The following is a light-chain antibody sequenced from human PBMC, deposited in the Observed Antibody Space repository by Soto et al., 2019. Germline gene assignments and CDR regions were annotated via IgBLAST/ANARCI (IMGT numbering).Light chain of an antibody. CDR1: QSVSSNY. CDR3: QQYAASPLT. J-gene: IGKJ4*01. Sequence: EIVLTQSSGTLSLSPGERVTLSCRASQSVSSNYLAWYQQKSGQAPRLLIYRASTRATGIPDRFSGSGSGTDFSLIISRLEPEDSAVYYCQQYAASPLTFGGWTKLEIK. V-gene: IGKV3-20*01. CDR2: RAS.